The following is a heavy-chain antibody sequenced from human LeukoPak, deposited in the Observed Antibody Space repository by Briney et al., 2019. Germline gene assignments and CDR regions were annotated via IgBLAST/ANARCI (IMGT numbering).Heavy chain of an antibody. D-gene: IGHD2-21*01. Sequence: PGGSLRLSCAASGFTFSSYGMHWVRQAPGKGLEWVAFIRYDGSKKYYADSVKGRSTVSRDNSKNTLYLQMNSLRGDDTAVYYCARADVIAIFDCWGQGTLVTVSS. J-gene: IGHJ4*02. CDR2: IRYDGSKK. CDR1: GFTFSSYG. CDR3: ARADVIAIFDC. V-gene: IGHV3-30*02.